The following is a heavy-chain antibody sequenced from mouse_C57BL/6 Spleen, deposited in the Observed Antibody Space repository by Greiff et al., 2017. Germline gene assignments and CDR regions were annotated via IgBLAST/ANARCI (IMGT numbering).Heavy chain of an antibody. CDR2: IYPGDGDT. D-gene: IGHD1-1*01. Sequence: QVQLQQSGAELVKPGASVKISCKASGYAFSSYWMNWVKQRPGKGLAWIGQIYPGDGDTTYNGKFKGQDTLTADKSSSTAYMQLSSLTSEDSAVYFCARRRYYGSSYELDYWGQGTTLTVSS. V-gene: IGHV1-80*01. CDR1: GYAFSSYW. CDR3: ARRRYYGSSYELDY. J-gene: IGHJ2*01.